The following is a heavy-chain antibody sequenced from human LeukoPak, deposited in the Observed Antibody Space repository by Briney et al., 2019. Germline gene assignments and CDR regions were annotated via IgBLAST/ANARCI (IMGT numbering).Heavy chain of an antibody. Sequence: GGSLRLSCAASGFTFSNAWMSWVRQAPGKGLEWVSAISGSGGSTYYADSVKGRFTISRDNSKNTLYLQMNSLRAEDTAVYYCARTAAMVTSYNYYYMDVWGKGTTVTVSS. CDR2: ISGSGGST. J-gene: IGHJ6*03. V-gene: IGHV3-66*01. D-gene: IGHD5-18*01. CDR1: GFTFSNAW. CDR3: ARTAAMVTSYNYYYMDV.